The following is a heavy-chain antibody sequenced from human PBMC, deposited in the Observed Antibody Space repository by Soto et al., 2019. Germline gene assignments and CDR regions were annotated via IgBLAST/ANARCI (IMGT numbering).Heavy chain of an antibody. D-gene: IGHD4-17*01. CDR1: GFTFDDYA. V-gene: IGHV3-9*01. Sequence: GGSLRLSCAASGFTFDDYAMHWVRQAPGKGLEWVSGISWNSGSIGYADSVKGRFTISRDNAKNSLYLQMNSLRAEDTALYYCAKGSRSAPYGDYTGDAFDIWGQGTMVTVSS. CDR2: ISWNSGSI. CDR3: AKGSRSAPYGDYTGDAFDI. J-gene: IGHJ3*02.